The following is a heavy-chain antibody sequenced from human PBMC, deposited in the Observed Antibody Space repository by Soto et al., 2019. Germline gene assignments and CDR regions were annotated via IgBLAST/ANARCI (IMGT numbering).Heavy chain of an antibody. CDR2: IWYDGSNK. D-gene: IGHD3-22*01. Sequence: QVQLVESGGGVVQPGRSLRLSCAASGFTFSSYGMHWVRQAPGTGLEWVAVIWYDGSNKYYADSVKGRFTISRDNSKNTLYLQMNSLRAEDTAVYYCARAGSSGYYAFDYWGQGTLVTVSS. J-gene: IGHJ4*02. CDR3: ARAGSSGYYAFDY. CDR1: GFTFSSYG. V-gene: IGHV3-33*01.